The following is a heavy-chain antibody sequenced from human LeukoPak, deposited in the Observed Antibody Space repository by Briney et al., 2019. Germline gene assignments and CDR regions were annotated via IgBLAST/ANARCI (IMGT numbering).Heavy chain of an antibody. CDR1: GGSFSGYY. Sequence: SETLSLTCAVYGGSFSGYYWSWIRQPPGKGLEWIGEINHSGSTNYNPSLKSRVTISVDTSKNQFSLKLSSVTAADTAVCYCARGWSYAFDIWGQGTMVTVSS. CDR2: INHSGST. J-gene: IGHJ3*02. D-gene: IGHD2-8*01. CDR3: ARGWSYAFDI. V-gene: IGHV4-34*01.